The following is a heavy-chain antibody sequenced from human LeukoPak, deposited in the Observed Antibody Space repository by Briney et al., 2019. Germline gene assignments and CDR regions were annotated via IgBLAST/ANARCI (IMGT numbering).Heavy chain of an antibody. J-gene: IGHJ4*02. CDR2: ISSSGSTT. V-gene: IGHV3-48*03. CDR1: GFTFSSYE. D-gene: IGHD3-10*01. CDR3: ARDRRYYA. Sequence: GGSLRLSCAASGFTFSSYEMNWLRQAPGKGLEWVSYISSSGSTTYYAESVKGRFTISRDNAKDSLFLQMNSLRAEDTAVYSCARDRRYYAWGQGTLVTVSS.